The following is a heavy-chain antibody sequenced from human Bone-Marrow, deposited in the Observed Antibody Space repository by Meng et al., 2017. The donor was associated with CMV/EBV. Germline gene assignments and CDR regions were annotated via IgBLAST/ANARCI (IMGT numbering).Heavy chain of an antibody. V-gene: IGHV3-7*01. Sequence: GGSLRLSCAASGFTFSSYAMSWVRQAPGKGLEWVANIKQDGSEQFYVQSVKGRFTVSRDNSKNTLYFQLDSLRPEDTAMYYCAMIVVRGGGDAFDTWGQGTMVTVSS. CDR1: GFTFSSYA. CDR2: IKQDGSEQ. CDR3: AMIVVRGGGDAFDT. J-gene: IGHJ3*02. D-gene: IGHD3-10*01.